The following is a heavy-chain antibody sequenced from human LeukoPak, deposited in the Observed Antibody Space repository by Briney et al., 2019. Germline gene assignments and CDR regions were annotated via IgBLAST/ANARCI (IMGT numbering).Heavy chain of an antibody. CDR1: RFTFSSYS. Sequence: GGSLRLSCAASRFTFSSYSMNWVRQAPGKGLEWVSSISSSSSYIYYADSVKGRFTISRDNAKNSLYLQMNSLRAEDTAVYYCARDPIYCSGGSCQNNWFDPWGQGTLVTVSS. J-gene: IGHJ5*02. CDR3: ARDPIYCSGGSCQNNWFDP. V-gene: IGHV3-21*01. D-gene: IGHD2-15*01. CDR2: ISSSSSYI.